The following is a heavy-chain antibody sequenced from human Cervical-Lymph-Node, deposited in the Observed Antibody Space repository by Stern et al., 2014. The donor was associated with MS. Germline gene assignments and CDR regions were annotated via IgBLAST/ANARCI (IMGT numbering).Heavy chain of an antibody. V-gene: IGHV4-4*02. J-gene: IGHJ4*02. Sequence: QVQLQESGPGLVKPSGTLSLTCRVSGGSISSGYWWSWVRQPPGKGLGWIGKFFPGVAPTYTPSRESRATISVDSSNSQFPLRLSSVTAADTAVYYCVRNGAYCLESWGQGTLVTVSS. CDR2: FFPGVAP. CDR1: GGSISSGYW. D-gene: IGHD2-8*01. CDR3: VRNGAYCLES.